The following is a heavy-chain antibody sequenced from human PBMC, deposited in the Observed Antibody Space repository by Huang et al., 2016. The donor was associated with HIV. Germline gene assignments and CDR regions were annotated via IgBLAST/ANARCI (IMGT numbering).Heavy chain of an antibody. V-gene: IGHV1-2*02. J-gene: IGHJ4*02. CDR1: GYTFNDSN. D-gene: IGHD6-6*01. CDR3: ARDWSFGSSTSPAD. CDR2: INPRGGGT. Sequence: QVQLVQSGAEVKNPGASVRVSCKASGYTFNDSNIHWVRLAPGQGIEGMGRINPRGGGTIYAQRFQGRVTMTRDTTISTVHMDLRRIQSDDTAVYFCARDWSFGSSTSPADWGQGTLVTVSS.